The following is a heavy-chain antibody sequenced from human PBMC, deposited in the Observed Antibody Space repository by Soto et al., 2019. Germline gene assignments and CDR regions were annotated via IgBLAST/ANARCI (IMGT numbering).Heavy chain of an antibody. J-gene: IGHJ4*02. CDR3: AALKRMVAGDY. D-gene: IGHD2-8*01. CDR1: GGSVMSDNYY. CDR2: IYNSGSN. V-gene: IGHV4-61*01. Sequence: QVQLQESGPGLVKPSETLSLTCTVSGGSVMSDNYYWSWIRQPPGKGLEWIGYIYNSGSNKYNPSLESRVTIPGDTSDNQFSLNLISVATADTAVYYCAALKRMVAGDYWGQGALVTVSS.